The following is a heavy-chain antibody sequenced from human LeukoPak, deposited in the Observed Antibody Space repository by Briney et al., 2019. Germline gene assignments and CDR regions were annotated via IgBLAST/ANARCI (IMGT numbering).Heavy chain of an antibody. J-gene: IGHJ4*02. Sequence: GGSLRLSCAASGFTFSRYWMSWVRQAPGKGREGVTNIKKDGSEKYYVDSVKGRFTISRDNAKNSLYLQMNSLRAEDTAVYYCARDEDYYGSGSYYYWGQGTLVTVSS. CDR1: GFTFSRYW. CDR3: ARDEDYYGSGSYYY. V-gene: IGHV3-7*01. CDR2: IKKDGSEK. D-gene: IGHD3-10*01.